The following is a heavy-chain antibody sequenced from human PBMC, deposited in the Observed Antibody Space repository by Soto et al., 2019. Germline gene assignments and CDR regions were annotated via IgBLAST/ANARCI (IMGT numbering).Heavy chain of an antibody. Sequence: QITLKESGPTLVKPTQTLTLTCTFSGFSLTTSGVGVGWIRQPPAKALECLAFIFWDDDKRYSPSLKSRLTIPKDTSKTQVVLTLTNIHPVNRATYNCAHSDGSICDYWGQGALVTVSS. CDR2: IFWDDDK. D-gene: IGHD3-10*01. CDR1: GFSLTTSGVG. V-gene: IGHV2-5*02. CDR3: AHSDGSICDY. J-gene: IGHJ4*02.